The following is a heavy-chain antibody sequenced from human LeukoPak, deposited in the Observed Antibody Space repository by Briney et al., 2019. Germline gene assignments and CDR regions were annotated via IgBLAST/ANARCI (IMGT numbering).Heavy chain of an antibody. CDR3: ARDRSGVPDY. V-gene: IGHV1-18*01. J-gene: IGHJ4*02. CDR2: ISAYNGNT. CDR1: GYTFTSYG. Sequence: GASVKVSCKASGYTFTSYGISWVRQAPGQGLEWMGWISAYNGNTNYAQKLQGRVTMTRDTSTSTVYMELSSLRSEDTAVYYCARDRSGVPDYWGQGTLVTVSS. D-gene: IGHD3-10*01.